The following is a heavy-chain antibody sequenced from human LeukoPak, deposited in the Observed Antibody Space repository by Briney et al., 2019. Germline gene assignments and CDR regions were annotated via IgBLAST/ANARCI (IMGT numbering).Heavy chain of an antibody. CDR1: GFTFRSYG. Sequence: GGSLRLSCAASGFTFRSYGMHWVRQAPGKGLEWVAFIRYDGSNKYYADSVKGRFTISRDNSKNTLYLQMNSLRAEDTAVYYCARDYGIAMAGKLDYWGQGTLVTVSS. V-gene: IGHV3-30*02. D-gene: IGHD6-19*01. CDR3: ARDYGIAMAGKLDY. CDR2: IRYDGSNK. J-gene: IGHJ4*02.